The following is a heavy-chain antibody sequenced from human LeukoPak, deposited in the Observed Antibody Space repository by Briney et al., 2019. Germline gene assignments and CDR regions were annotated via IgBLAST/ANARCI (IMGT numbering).Heavy chain of an antibody. V-gene: IGHV3-30*02. D-gene: IGHD4-23*01. CDR2: IRYDGSNK. Sequence: GSLRLSCAASGFTFSSYGMHWVRQAPGKGLEWVAFIRYDGSNKYYADSVKGRFTISRDNSKNTLYLQMNSLRAEDTAVYYCAKDAGNYGGPYYYYYMDVWGKGTTVTVSS. J-gene: IGHJ6*03. CDR1: GFTFSSYG. CDR3: AKDAGNYGGPYYYYYMDV.